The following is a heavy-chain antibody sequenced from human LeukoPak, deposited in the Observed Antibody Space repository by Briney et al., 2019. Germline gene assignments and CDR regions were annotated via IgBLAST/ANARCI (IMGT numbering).Heavy chain of an antibody. CDR2: INQDGSEK. V-gene: IGHV3-7*01. J-gene: IGHJ6*03. CDR3: ARDQSSGPGGYYYYMDV. Sequence: GGSLRLSCEVSGFTFSGYWMSWVRQAPGKGLEWVANINQDGSEKYYVDSVKGRFTISRDNAKNSLYLQMNSLRAEDTAVYYCARDQSSGPGGYYYYMDVWGKGTTVTVSS. CDR1: GFTFSGYW. D-gene: IGHD6-19*01.